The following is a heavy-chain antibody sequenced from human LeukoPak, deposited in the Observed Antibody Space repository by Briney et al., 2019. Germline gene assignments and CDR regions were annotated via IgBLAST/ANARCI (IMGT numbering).Heavy chain of an antibody. V-gene: IGHV3-23*01. J-gene: IGHJ3*02. CDR1: GFNFSSFG. Sequence: GGSLRFSCAASGFNFSSFGVNWVRQGPGKGLEGVSGISFIISTWSADSVKGRLTISRDNSKNTVYLQMNSLRDDDTAVYYCAKGTSSLNYDAFDIWGQGTLVTVSS. CDR2: ISFIIST. CDR3: AKGTSSLNYDAFDI. D-gene: IGHD6-19*01.